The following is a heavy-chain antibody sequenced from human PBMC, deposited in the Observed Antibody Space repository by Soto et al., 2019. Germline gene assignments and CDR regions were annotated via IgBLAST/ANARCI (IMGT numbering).Heavy chain of an antibody. Sequence: QITLKESGPTLVRPTQTLTLTCTFSGFLLSTSGLGVGWIRQPPGKALEWLALIYWNEDKRYSPSLKARLTITKDTSKNQVVLTMTNMDPVDTATYYCAHRPSGWYLFDYWGQGTLVTVSS. CDR1: GFLLSTSGLG. CDR2: IYWNEDK. CDR3: AHRPSGWYLFDY. V-gene: IGHV2-5*01. J-gene: IGHJ4*02. D-gene: IGHD6-19*01.